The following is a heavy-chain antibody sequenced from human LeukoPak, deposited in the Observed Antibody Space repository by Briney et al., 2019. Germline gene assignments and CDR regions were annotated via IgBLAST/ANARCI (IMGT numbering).Heavy chain of an antibody. V-gene: IGHV4-34*01. J-gene: IGHJ5*02. CDR2: INHSGST. CDR1: GGSFSGYH. CDR3: AREGYCSSTSCYSFYWFDP. Sequence: SETLSLTCAVYGGSFSGYHWSWIRQPPGKGLEWIGEINHSGSTNYNPSLKSRVTISVDTSKNQFSLKLSSVTAADTAVYYCAREGYCSSTSCYSFYWFDPWGQGTLVTVSS. D-gene: IGHD2-2*01.